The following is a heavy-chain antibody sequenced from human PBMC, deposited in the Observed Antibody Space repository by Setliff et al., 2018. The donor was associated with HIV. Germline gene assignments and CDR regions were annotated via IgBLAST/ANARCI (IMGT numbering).Heavy chain of an antibody. CDR3: ARDCTNGVCYTAVYYGMDV. CDR1: GGSINNHY. V-gene: IGHV4-34*01. Sequence: SETLSLTCTVSGGSINNHYWSWVRQPPGKGLEWIGEINHSGSTNYNPSLKSRVTISVDTSKNQFSLKLSSVTAADTAVYYCARDCTNGVCYTAVYYGMDVWGQGTTVTVSS. CDR2: INHSGST. D-gene: IGHD2-8*01. J-gene: IGHJ6*02.